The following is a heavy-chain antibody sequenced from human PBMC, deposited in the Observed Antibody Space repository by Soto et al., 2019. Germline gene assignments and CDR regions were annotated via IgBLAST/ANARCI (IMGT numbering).Heavy chain of an antibody. CDR2: ISSSGSTI. V-gene: IGHV3-48*03. D-gene: IGHD4-17*01. CDR1: GFTFSSYE. CDR3: ARGLTTVTTYNWFDP. J-gene: IGHJ5*02. Sequence: GGSLRLSCAASGFTFSSYEMNWVRQAPGKGLEWVSYISSSGSTIYYADSVKGRFTISRDNAKNSLYLQMNSLRAEDTAVYYCARGLTTVTTYNWFDPWGQGTLVTVSS.